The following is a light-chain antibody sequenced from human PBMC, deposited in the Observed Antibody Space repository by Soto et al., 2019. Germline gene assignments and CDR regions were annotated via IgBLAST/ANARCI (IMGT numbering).Light chain of an antibody. CDR1: QSISSS. Sequence: LTQSPATLTLSPAERAPLSGRASQSISSSLAWYQDKPGQAPRLLIYGASTRASGIPARFSGTGSGTDFTLTISSLQPEDFATYYCQHYCNSPITFGQGTRVEIK. J-gene: IGKJ5*01. CDR3: QHYCNSPIT. V-gene: IGKV3D-15*02. CDR2: GAS.